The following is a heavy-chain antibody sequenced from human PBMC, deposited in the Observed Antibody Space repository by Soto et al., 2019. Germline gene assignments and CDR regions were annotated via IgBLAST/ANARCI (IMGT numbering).Heavy chain of an antibody. V-gene: IGHV3-21*01. CDR1: GFTFSSYS. CDR2: ISSSSSYI. Sequence: GGSLRLSCAASGFTFSSYSMNWVRQAPGKGLEWVSSISSSSSYIYYADSVKGRFTISRDNAKNSLYLQMNSLRAEDTAVYYCARVRGLSEDYDFWSGYCDYWGQGTLVTVSS. D-gene: IGHD3-3*01. CDR3: ARVRGLSEDYDFWSGYCDY. J-gene: IGHJ4*02.